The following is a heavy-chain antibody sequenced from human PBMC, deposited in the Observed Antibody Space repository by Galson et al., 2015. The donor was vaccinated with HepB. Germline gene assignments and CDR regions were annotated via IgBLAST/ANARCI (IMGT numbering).Heavy chain of an antibody. D-gene: IGHD3-16*01. Sequence: SLRLSCAASGFTFSDFWMNWVRQAPGKGLEWVANIKQGGSEEYYVDSVRGRFTISRDNAKSSLYLQMNSLRIEDTATYYCVGGSGWQPDYWGQGTQVAVSS. V-gene: IGHV3-7*03. CDR1: GFTFSDFW. J-gene: IGHJ4*02. CDR3: VGGSGWQPDY. CDR2: IKQGGSEE.